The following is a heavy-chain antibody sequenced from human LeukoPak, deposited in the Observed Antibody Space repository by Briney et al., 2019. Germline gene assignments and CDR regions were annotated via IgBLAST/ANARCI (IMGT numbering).Heavy chain of an antibody. CDR1: GFTFSSYG. CDR3: AKDRGFWSGEDYFDY. Sequence: GGSLRLSCAASGFTFSSYGMHWVRQAPGKGLEWVAFIRYEGSNKYYADSVKGRFTISRDNSKTTLYLQMNSLRAEDTAVYYCAKDRGFWSGEDYFDYWGQGTLVTVSS. D-gene: IGHD3-3*01. V-gene: IGHV3-30*02. J-gene: IGHJ4*02. CDR2: IRYEGSNK.